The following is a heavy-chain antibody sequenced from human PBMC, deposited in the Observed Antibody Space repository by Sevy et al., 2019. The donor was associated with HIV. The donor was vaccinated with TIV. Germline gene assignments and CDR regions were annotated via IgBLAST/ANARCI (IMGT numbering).Heavy chain of an antibody. Sequence: SETLSLTCSVSAGSISAYYWSWIRQPPGKGLEWIAYIHDSGNSNYNPSLKSRVTISMDTSKNQFSLKVTSVTEADTALYYCARAPPVRSGDDSLNWFDPWGQGILVTASS. J-gene: IGHJ5*02. D-gene: IGHD5-12*01. V-gene: IGHV4-59*01. CDR3: ARAPPVRSGDDSLNWFDP. CDR1: AGSISAYY. CDR2: IHDSGNS.